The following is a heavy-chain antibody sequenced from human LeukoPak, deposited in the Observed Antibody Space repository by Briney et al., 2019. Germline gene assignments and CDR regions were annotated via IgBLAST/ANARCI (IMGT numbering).Heavy chain of an antibody. Sequence: PGGSLRLSCAASGFTFSSYWMHWVRQAPGKGLVWVSRINIDGSSTTYAASVKGRFTISRDNAKNTLYLQMNSLRAEDTAVYYCARAPISSSLSWFDPWGQGTLVTVSS. V-gene: IGHV3-74*01. CDR2: INIDGSST. CDR3: ARAPISSSLSWFDP. J-gene: IGHJ5*02. CDR1: GFTFSSYW. D-gene: IGHD6-6*01.